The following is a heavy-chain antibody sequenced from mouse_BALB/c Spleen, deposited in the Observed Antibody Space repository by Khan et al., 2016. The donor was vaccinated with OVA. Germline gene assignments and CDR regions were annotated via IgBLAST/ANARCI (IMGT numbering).Heavy chain of an antibody. Sequence: QIQLVQSGPELKKPGETVKISCKASGYSFTNYGMNWVKQSPGKALKWMGWINTYTGEQTYADEFKGRIAFSLETSATTAYLQIHILKNEDTATYFCARPPDFSCTLNYWGQGTSVTVSS. CDR1: GYSFTNYG. V-gene: IGHV9-3-1*01. CDR2: INTYTGEQ. CDR3: ARPPDFSCTLNY. J-gene: IGHJ4*01.